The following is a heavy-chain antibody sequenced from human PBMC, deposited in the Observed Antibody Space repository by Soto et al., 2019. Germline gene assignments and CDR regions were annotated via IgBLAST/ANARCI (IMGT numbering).Heavy chain of an antibody. CDR3: ARNVRWLQLGAFDI. V-gene: IGHV4-30-4*01. D-gene: IGHD5-12*01. CDR2: IYYSGST. CDR1: GGSISSGDYY. Sequence: TSETLSLTYNVSGGSISSGDYYRSWLRQPPGKGLEWIGYIYYSGSTYYNPSLKSRVTISVDTSKNQFSLKLSSVTAADTAVYYCARNVRWLQLGAFDIWGEGTMVT. J-gene: IGHJ3*02.